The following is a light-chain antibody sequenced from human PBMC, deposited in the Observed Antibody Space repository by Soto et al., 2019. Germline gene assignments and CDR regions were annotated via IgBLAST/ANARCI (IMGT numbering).Light chain of an antibody. J-gene: IGLJ1*01. CDR2: DRS. V-gene: IGLV1-51*01. Sequence: QSVLTQPPSVSAAPGQKVTISCSGSNSNIGNNYVSWYQQLPGTAPKLPIYDRSNRPSGIPDRFSGSKSGTSATLDITGLQTGDEADYYCGTWDSSLSAYVFGTGTKVTVL. CDR1: NSNIGNNY. CDR3: GTWDSSLSAYV.